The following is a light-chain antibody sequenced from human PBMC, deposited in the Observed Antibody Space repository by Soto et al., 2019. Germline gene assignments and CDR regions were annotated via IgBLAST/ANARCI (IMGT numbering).Light chain of an antibody. Sequence: EIVLTQSPGTLSLSPGERATLSCRASQSVSSTYLAWYQQKPGQAPRLLIYGASSRATGTPDRFSGSGSGTDFTLTISRLEPEDFAVYYCQQYGASPIYTFGQGTKLKIK. V-gene: IGKV3-20*01. J-gene: IGKJ2*01. CDR3: QQYGASPIYT. CDR2: GAS. CDR1: QSVSSTY.